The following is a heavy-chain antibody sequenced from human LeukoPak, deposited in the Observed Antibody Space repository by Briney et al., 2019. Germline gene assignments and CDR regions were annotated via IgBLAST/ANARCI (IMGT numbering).Heavy chain of an antibody. CDR1: GGSISSSSYY. CDR3: ARGGSGWNYYYYYMDV. Sequence: KPSETLSLTCTVSGGSISSSSYYWGWIRQPPGKGLEWIGSIYYSGSTYYNPSLKSRVTISVDTSKNQFSLKLSSVTAADTAVYYCARGGSGWNYYYYYMDVCGKGTTVTISS. V-gene: IGHV4-39*07. J-gene: IGHJ6*03. CDR2: IYYSGST. D-gene: IGHD6-19*01.